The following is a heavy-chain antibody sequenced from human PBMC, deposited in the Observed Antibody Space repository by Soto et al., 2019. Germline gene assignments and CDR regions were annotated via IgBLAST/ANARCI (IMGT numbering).Heavy chain of an antibody. CDR2: IYHSGST. J-gene: IGHJ6*02. V-gene: IGHV4-61*08. Sequence: SETLSLACTVSCASVTTEGFYWSWIRKPAGKEMEWIGYIYHSGSTNYNPSPKSRLTTSIDTSKNQFSLRLTSVTAEETAVYYFDRLRRLAPGATYEYHSMDVGGPGTTVT. D-gene: IGHD1-26*01. CDR1: CASVTTEGFY. CDR3: DRLRRLAPGATYEYHSMDV.